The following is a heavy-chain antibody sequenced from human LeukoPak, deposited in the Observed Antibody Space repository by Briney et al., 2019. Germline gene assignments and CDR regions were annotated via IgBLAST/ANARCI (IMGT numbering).Heavy chain of an antibody. V-gene: IGHV4-34*01. CDR1: GGSFSGYY. CDR2: MNHSGST. D-gene: IGHD6-19*01. J-gene: IGHJ6*03. CDR3: ARDKIAVAGTNYYYMDV. Sequence: SETLSLTCAVYGGSFSGYYWSWIRKPPGKGLEWIGEMNHSGSTNYNPSLKSRVTISVDTSKNQFSLKLSSVTAADTAVYYCARDKIAVAGTNYYYMDVWGKGTTVTVSS.